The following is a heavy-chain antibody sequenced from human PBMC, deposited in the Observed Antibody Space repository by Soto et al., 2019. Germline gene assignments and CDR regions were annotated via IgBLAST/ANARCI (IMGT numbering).Heavy chain of an antibody. D-gene: IGHD6-13*01. Sequence: EVQLVESGGGLVQPGGSLRLSCAASGFTVSSNYMSWVRQAPGKGLEWVSVIYSGGSTYYADSVKGRFTISRHNSKNTPYRQMKSLRAEDTAVYYCARSSLHRIAAAGYFDYWGQGTLVTVSS. CDR2: IYSGGST. V-gene: IGHV3-53*04. J-gene: IGHJ4*02. CDR3: ARSSLHRIAAAGYFDY. CDR1: GFTVSSNY.